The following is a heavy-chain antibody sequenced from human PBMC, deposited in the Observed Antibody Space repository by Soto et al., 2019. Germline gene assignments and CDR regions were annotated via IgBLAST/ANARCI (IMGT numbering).Heavy chain of an antibody. D-gene: IGHD6-13*01. CDR1: GFTFGDYA. J-gene: IGHJ4*02. V-gene: IGHV3-49*03. CDR3: TRAPSGRYSSSWYNFDY. Sequence: PGGSLRLSCTASGFTFGDYAMSWFRQAPGKGLEWVGFIRSKAYGGTTEYAASVKGRFTISRDDPKSIAYLQMNSLKTEDTAVYYCTRAPSGRYSSSWYNFDYWGQGTLVTVSS. CDR2: IRSKAYGGTT.